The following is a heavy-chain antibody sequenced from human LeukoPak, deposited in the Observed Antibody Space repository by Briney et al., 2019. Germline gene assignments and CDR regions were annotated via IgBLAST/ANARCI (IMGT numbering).Heavy chain of an antibody. Sequence: ASVKVSCKASGYTFTSYGISWVRQAPGQGLEWMGWISAYNGNTNYAQKLQGRATMTTDTSTSTAYMELRSLRSDDTAVYYCARVYKDSSGYYYVPYYFDYWGQGTLVTVSS. CDR1: GYTFTSYG. J-gene: IGHJ4*02. D-gene: IGHD3-22*01. CDR3: ARVYKDSSGYYYVPYYFDY. V-gene: IGHV1-18*01. CDR2: ISAYNGNT.